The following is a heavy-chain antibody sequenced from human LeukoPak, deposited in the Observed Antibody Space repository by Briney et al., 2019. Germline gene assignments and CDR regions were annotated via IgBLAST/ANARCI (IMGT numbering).Heavy chain of an antibody. D-gene: IGHD5-24*01. V-gene: IGHV3-48*04. CDR3: ARPRDGYNPAFDY. CDR1: GFNFSTYS. CDR2: ISSRSSTI. J-gene: IGHJ4*02. Sequence: GGSLRLSCAASGFNFSTYSMNWVRQAPGKGLEWVSYISSRSSTIYYADSVKGRFTISRDNAKNSLFLQMNSLRAEDTAVYYCARPRDGYNPAFDYWGQGTLVTVSS.